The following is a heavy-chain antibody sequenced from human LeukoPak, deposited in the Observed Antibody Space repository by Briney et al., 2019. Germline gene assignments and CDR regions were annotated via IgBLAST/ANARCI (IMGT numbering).Heavy chain of an antibody. J-gene: IGHJ5*02. CDR1: VYTLTYYH. CDR3: GRELGGGTTREDWLDP. CDR2: INCNGGAT. V-gene: IGHV1-2*02. Sequence: ASVTVSFKSSVYTLTYYHIHWVRQAPGQGLEWMGWINCNGGATHYAQKFQGRVTMTRDTSNSTTHMDLTSLTSDDTGVYYCGRELGGGTTREDWLDPWGQGTLVTVSS. D-gene: IGHD1-1*01.